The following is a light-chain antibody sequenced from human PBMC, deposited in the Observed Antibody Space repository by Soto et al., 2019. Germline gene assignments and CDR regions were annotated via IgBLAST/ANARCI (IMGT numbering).Light chain of an antibody. CDR2: LNSDGSH. Sequence: QLVLTQSPSASASLGASVKLTCTLSSGHSSYAIAWHQQRPEKGPRYLMKLNSDGSHSKGDGIPDRFSGSSSGAERYLTISSLQSEDEADYYCQTWVTDIQVFGGGTQLTVL. J-gene: IGLJ2*01. V-gene: IGLV4-69*01. CDR1: SGHSSYA. CDR3: QTWVTDIQV.